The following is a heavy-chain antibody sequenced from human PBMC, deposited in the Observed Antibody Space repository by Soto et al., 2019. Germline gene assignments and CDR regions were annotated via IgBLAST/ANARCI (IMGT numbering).Heavy chain of an antibody. CDR3: ARDGHYDFWSSYYRGYYYYGMDV. D-gene: IGHD3-3*01. Sequence: PGGSLRLSCAASGFTFSDYYMSWIRQAPGKGLEWVSYISSSGSTIYYADSVKGRFTISRDNAKNSLYLQMNSLRAEDTAVYYCARDGHYDFWSSYYRGYYYYGMDVWGQGTTVTVSS. J-gene: IGHJ6*02. V-gene: IGHV3-11*01. CDR1: GFTFSDYY. CDR2: ISSSGSTI.